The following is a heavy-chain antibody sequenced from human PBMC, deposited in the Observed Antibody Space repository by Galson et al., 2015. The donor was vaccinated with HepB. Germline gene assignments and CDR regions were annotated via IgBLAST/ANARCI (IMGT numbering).Heavy chain of an antibody. V-gene: IGHV3-30-3*01. CDR2: ISYDGSNK. CDR3: AKDPAAGFLEWLLWRRYFQH. J-gene: IGHJ1*01. D-gene: IGHD3-3*01. CDR1: GFSFSTYT. Sequence: SLRLSCAASGFSFSTYTMHWVRQAPGKGLEWVAVISYDGSNKYYADSVKGRFTISRDNSKNTLYLQMNSLRAEDTAVYYCAKDPAAGFLEWLLWRRYFQHWGQGTLVTVSS.